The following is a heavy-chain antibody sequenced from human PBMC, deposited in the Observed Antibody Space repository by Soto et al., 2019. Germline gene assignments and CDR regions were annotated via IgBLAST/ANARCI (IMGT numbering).Heavy chain of an antibody. CDR3: ARDPADNIAVAGTIDY. CDR2: INPSGGST. Sequence: GASVKGSCRASVYTFTSSYMNWVRQAPGQGLEWMGIINPSGGSTSYAQKFQGRVTMTRDTSTSTVYMELSSLRSEDPSVYYCARDPADNIAVAGTIDYRGQGTLVTVSS. CDR1: VYTFTSSY. J-gene: IGHJ4*02. D-gene: IGHD6-19*01. V-gene: IGHV1-46*01.